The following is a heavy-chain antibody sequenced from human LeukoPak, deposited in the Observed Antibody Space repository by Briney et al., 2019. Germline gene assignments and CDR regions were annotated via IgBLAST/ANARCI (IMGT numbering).Heavy chain of an antibody. Sequence: SETLSLTCTVSGGPISIYYWSWIRQPPTKGLEWVGYVHYSGNNKYNPSLESRVTISLETSKTLFSLQLKSLTAADTAVYYCARHSSRYYYNTTGSQEFDLWGQGTLVAVSS. CDR1: GGPISIYY. CDR2: VHYSGNN. V-gene: IGHV4-59*01. D-gene: IGHD3-22*01. CDR3: ARHSSRYYYNTTGSQEFDL. J-gene: IGHJ5*02.